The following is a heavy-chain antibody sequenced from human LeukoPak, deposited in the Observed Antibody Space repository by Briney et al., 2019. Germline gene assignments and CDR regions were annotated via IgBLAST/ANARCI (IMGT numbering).Heavy chain of an antibody. CDR3: AKGASDFDY. D-gene: IGHD1-26*01. CDR2: ISVGGTTT. CDR1: GFTFSNAW. V-gene: IGHV3-23*01. J-gene: IGHJ4*02. Sequence: GGSLRLSCAASGFTFSNAWMSWVRQAPGKGLEWVSASVISVGGTTTYYADSVKGRFTISRDNSKNTLYLQMNSLRAEDTAIYYCAKGASDFDYWGQGTLVTVSS.